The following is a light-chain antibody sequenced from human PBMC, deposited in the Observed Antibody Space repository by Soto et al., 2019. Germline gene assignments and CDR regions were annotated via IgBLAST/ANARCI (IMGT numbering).Light chain of an antibody. CDR2: FAS. CDR1: QTVSNN. Sequence: EIVMTQSPATLSVSPGEKATLSCRASQTVSNNLAWYQQKPGQAPRLLIYFASTRATGIPARFSGSGSGTEFTITISSRQAEDVAVYYCQQHNKWPLTFGGGTKVETK. CDR3: QQHNKWPLT. J-gene: IGKJ4*01. V-gene: IGKV3-15*01.